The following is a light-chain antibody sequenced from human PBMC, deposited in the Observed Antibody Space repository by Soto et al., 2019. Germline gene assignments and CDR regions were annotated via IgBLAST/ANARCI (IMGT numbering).Light chain of an antibody. CDR3: QQRGET. CDR2: DAT. CDR1: QGISTY. J-gene: IGKJ5*01. V-gene: IGKV3-11*02. Sequence: LTQSPATLSLSPGERATLSCTASQGISTYIVWYQQKPGHPPMPHRFDATRSAAGIPPRFSGGGFGREITRTISSLEPEDFAIYYCQQRGETFGPGTRLEIK.